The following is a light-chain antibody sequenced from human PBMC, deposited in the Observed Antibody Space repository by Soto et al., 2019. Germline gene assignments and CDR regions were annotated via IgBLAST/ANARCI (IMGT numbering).Light chain of an antibody. V-gene: IGKV3-15*01. CDR1: QTVTTN. CDR2: AAS. J-gene: IGKJ2*03. Sequence: EIVLTQSPATLSVSPGERATFSCRASQTVTTNLAWYQQKPGQVPRLLIYAASTRATGIPARFSGSGFGTDFTLSISSLQSDDFAVYHCQQYQSWPHSFGQGTMLEIK. CDR3: QQYQSWPHS.